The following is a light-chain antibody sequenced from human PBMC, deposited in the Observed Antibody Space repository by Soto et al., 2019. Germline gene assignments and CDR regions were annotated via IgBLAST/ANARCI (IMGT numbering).Light chain of an antibody. CDR1: SSNIGAGYD. Sequence: QSVLTQPPSVSGDPGQRVTIACTGRSSNIGAGYDVQWYQQLPGTAPKLLIHGNSNRPSGVPDRISGSKSGTSASLAITGLQAEDEADYYCQSYDSSLSGSYVFGTRTKVTVL. J-gene: IGLJ1*01. CDR2: GNS. CDR3: QSYDSSLSGSYV. V-gene: IGLV1-40*01.